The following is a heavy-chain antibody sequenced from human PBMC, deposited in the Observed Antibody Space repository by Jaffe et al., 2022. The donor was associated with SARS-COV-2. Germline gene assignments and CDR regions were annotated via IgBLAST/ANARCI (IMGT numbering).Heavy chain of an antibody. CDR3: ARDQASIAAAGPHTGYYGMDV. CDR2: IWYDGSNK. D-gene: IGHD6-13*01. J-gene: IGHJ6*02. Sequence: QVQLVESGGGVVQPGRSLRLSCAASGFTFSSYGMHWVRQAPGKGLEWVAVIWYDGSNKYYADSVKGRFTISRDNSKNTLYLQMNSLRAEDTAVYYCARDQASIAAAGPHTGYYGMDVWGQGTTVTVSS. CDR1: GFTFSSYG. V-gene: IGHV3-33*01.